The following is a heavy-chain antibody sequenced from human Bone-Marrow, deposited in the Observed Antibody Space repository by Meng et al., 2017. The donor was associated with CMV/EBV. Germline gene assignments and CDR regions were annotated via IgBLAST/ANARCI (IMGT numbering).Heavy chain of an antibody. D-gene: IGHD1-1*01. CDR1: GYNFIGYH. CDR2: INPSSGVT. V-gene: IGHV1-2*02. J-gene: IGHJ4*02. Sequence: ASVKVSCKASGYNFIGYHIHWVRQAPGQGLEWMGWINPSSGVTKYAQRFQGRVTMTRDTSISTAYMELSSLRSDDTAVYYCARDRYNWDFDYWGQGTLVTVSS. CDR3: ARDRYNWDFDY.